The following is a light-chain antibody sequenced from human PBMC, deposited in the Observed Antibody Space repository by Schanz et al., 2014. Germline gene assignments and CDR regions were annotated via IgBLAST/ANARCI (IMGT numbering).Light chain of an antibody. CDR1: SSDVGGYNY. CDR2: DVS. V-gene: IGLV2-14*01. CDR3: CSYAGSLWV. J-gene: IGLJ3*02. Sequence: QSALTQPASVSGSPGQSITISCTGTSSDVGGYNYVSWYQQHPGKAPKLMIYDVSNRPSGVSNRFSGSKSGNTASLTISGLQAEDEADYYCCSYAGSLWVFGGGTKVTVL.